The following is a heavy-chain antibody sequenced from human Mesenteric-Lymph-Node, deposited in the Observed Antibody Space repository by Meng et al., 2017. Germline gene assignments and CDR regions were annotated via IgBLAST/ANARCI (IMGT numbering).Heavy chain of an antibody. Sequence: QVQLVEAGGGVVQPGRSLRLSCVASGFTFASSAMHWVRQAPGKGLEWVTVVSSYVNNKYYADSVKGRFTISRDNSKNTLFLEMNSLRAEDTAVYYCARDWGSMGYWGQGTLVTVSS. D-gene: IGHD2/OR15-2a*01. CDR3: ARDWGSMGY. CDR1: GFTFASSA. V-gene: IGHV3-30*07. J-gene: IGHJ4*02. CDR2: VSSYVNNK.